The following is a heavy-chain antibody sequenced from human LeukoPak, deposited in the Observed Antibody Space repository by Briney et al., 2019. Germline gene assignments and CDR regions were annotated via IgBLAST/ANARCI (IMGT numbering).Heavy chain of an antibody. D-gene: IGHD6-13*01. CDR1: GYTFTSYG. CDR3: ARDSDWCSSSWYYYYYGMDV. V-gene: IGHV1-18*01. Sequence: GASVKVSCKASGYTFTSYGISWVRQAPGQGLEWMAWISAYNGNTNYAQKLQGRVTMTTDTSTSTAYMELRSLRSDDTAVYYCARDSDWCSSSWYYYYYGMDVWGQGTTVTVSS. CDR2: ISAYNGNT. J-gene: IGHJ6*02.